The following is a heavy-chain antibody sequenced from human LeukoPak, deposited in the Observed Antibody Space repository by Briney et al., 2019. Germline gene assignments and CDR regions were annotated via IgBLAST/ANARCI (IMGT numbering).Heavy chain of an antibody. CDR3: AREPHYDILTGYRINWYFDL. CDR1: GFTVSSNY. V-gene: IGHV3-66*01. CDR2: IYSGGST. Sequence: AGGSLRLSCAASGFTVSSNYMSWVRQAPGKGLEWVSVIYSGGSTYYAASVKGRFTICRDNSKNTLYLQMNSLRAEDAAVYYCAREPHYDILTGYRINWYFDLWGRGTLVTVSS. D-gene: IGHD3-9*01. J-gene: IGHJ2*01.